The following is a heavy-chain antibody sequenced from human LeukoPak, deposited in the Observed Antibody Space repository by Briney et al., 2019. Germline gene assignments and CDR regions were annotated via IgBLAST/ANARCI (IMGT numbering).Heavy chain of an antibody. D-gene: IGHD2-15*01. CDR3: ARSGYFAYFDY. V-gene: IGHV3-21*01. Sequence: GGSLRLSCAASGFTFSSYSTNWVRQTPGKGLEWVSSISSSSSYIYYADSVKGRFTISRDNAKNSLYLQMNSLRAEDTAVYYCARSGYFAYFDYWGQGTLVTVSS. J-gene: IGHJ4*02. CDR2: ISSSSSYI. CDR1: GFTFSSYS.